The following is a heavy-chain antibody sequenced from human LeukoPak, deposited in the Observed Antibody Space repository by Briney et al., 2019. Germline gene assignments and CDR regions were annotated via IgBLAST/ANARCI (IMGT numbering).Heavy chain of an antibody. V-gene: IGHV3-30-3*01. Sequence: GGSLRLSCAASGFTFSSYAMHWVRQAPGKGLEWVAVISYDGSNKYYADSVKGRFTISRDNSKNTLYLQMNSLRAEDTAVYHCASIEIEGSSWYGDAFDIWGQGTMVTVSS. CDR3: ASIEIEGSSWYGDAFDI. CDR2: ISYDGSNK. J-gene: IGHJ3*02. D-gene: IGHD6-13*01. CDR1: GFTFSSYA.